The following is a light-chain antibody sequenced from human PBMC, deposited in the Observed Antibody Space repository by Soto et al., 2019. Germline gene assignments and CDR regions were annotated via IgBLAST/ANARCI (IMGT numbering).Light chain of an antibody. Sequence: QSVLTQPPSASGTPGQRVTISCSGSSSNIGSNTVNWYQQLPGTAPKLLIYSNNQRPSGVPDRFSGSKSGTSASLAISGLQSEDEADYYRAAWDDSLNGPVFGGGTKLTV. CDR3: AAWDDSLNGPV. V-gene: IGLV1-44*01. CDR1: SSNIGSNT. J-gene: IGLJ2*01. CDR2: SNN.